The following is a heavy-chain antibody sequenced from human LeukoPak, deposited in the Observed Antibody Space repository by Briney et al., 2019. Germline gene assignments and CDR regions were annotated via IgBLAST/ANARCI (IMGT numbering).Heavy chain of an antibody. CDR1: GFTFSSYG. Sequence: GGTLRLSCAASGFTFSSYGMSWVRQAPGKGLEWVSAISGSGGSTYYADSVKGRFTISRDNSKNTLYLQMNSLRAEDTAVYYCATYRQVLLPFESWGQGTLVTVSS. J-gene: IGHJ4*02. CDR3: ATYRQVLLPFES. V-gene: IGHV3-23*01. CDR2: ISGSGGST. D-gene: IGHD2-8*02.